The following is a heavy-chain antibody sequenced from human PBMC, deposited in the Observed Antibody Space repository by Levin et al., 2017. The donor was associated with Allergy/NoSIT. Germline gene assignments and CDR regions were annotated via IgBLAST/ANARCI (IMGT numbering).Heavy chain of an antibody. CDR1: GFTFSSYA. CDR3: AKGIGWYPLVDH. J-gene: IGHJ4*02. Sequence: HTGGSLRLSCAASGFTFSSYAMTWVRQAPGKGLEWVSVISNSGGTTYYADSVKGRFTISRDNSKNTLYLQMNSLGAEDTAVYYCAKGIGWYPLVDHWGQGTLVTVSS. V-gene: IGHV3-23*01. CDR2: ISNSGGTT. D-gene: IGHD6-19*01.